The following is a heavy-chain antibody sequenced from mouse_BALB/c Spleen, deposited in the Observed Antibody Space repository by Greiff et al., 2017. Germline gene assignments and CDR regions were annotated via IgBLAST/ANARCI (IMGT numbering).Heavy chain of an antibody. CDR1: GFTFSSYA. J-gene: IGHJ4*01. D-gene: IGHD1-1*02. CDR2: ISSGGSYT. Sequence: EVKLMESGGGLVKPGGSLKLSCAASGFTFSSYAMSWVRQSPEKRLEWVAEISSGGSYTYYPDTVTGRFTISRDNAKNTLYLEMSSLRSEDTAMYYCARDYGDAMDYWGQGTSVTVSS. CDR3: ARDYGDAMDY. V-gene: IGHV5-9-4*01.